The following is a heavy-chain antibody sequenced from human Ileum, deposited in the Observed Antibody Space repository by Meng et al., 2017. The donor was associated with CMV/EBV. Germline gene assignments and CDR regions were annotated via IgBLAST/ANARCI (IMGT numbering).Heavy chain of an antibody. Sequence: GSLRLSCTVSGASVNENYRSWIRQFPGKGLEWIGYISYGDFTNYNPSLKGRVTISVDTSQNQCSLILTSMSVADAAVYYFAGESGYSIYDDWGQGTLVTVSS. CDR3: AGESGYSIYDD. D-gene: IGHD5/OR15-5a*01. J-gene: IGHJ4*02. CDR2: ISYGDFT. CDR1: GASVNENY. V-gene: IGHV4-59*02.